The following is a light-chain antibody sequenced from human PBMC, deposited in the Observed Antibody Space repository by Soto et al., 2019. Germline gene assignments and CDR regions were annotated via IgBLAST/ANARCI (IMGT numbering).Light chain of an antibody. CDR2: EVS. CDR1: SSDVGGYNY. Sequence: QSALTQPASVSGSPGQSITISCTGTSSDVGGYNYVSWYQQHPGKAPKLMIYEVSNRPSGVSNLFSGSKSGNTASLTISGLQAEDAADYYCSSYTSSSTLVFGTGTKLTVL. J-gene: IGLJ1*01. V-gene: IGLV2-14*01. CDR3: SSYTSSSTLV.